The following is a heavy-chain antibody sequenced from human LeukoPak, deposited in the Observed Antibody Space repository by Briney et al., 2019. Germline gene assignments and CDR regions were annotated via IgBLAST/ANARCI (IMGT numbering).Heavy chain of an antibody. Sequence: SQTLSLTCTVSGGSISSGGYYWSWIRQHPGKGLEWIGYIYYSGSTYYNPSPKSRVTISVDTSNNQFSLKLSSVTAADTAVYYCLGQAPDYYGSGRGYYYGMDVWGQGTTVTVSS. CDR1: GGSISSGGYY. D-gene: IGHD3-10*01. CDR3: LGQAPDYYGSGRGYYYGMDV. CDR2: IYYSGST. V-gene: IGHV4-31*03. J-gene: IGHJ6*02.